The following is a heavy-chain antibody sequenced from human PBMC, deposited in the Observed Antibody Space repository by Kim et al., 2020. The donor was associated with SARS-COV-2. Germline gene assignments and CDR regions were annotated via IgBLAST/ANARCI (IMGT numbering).Heavy chain of an antibody. CDR1: GFTVSSNY. Sequence: GGSLRLSCAASGFTVSSNYMSWVRQAPGKGLEWVSVIYSGGSTYYADSVKGRFTISRDNSKNTLYLQMNSLRAEDTAVYYCARSIPPYYYGSGSYYLVDYWGQGTLVTVSS. J-gene: IGHJ4*02. V-gene: IGHV3-53*01. D-gene: IGHD3-10*01. CDR2: IYSGGST. CDR3: ARSIPPYYYGSGSYYLVDY.